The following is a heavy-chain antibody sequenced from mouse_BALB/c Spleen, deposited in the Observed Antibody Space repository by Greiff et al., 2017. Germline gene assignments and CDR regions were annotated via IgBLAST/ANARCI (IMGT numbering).Heavy chain of an antibody. Sequence: EVMLVESGGGLVKPGGSLKLSCAASGFTFSSYTMSWVRQTPEKRLEWVATISSGGSYTYYPDSVKGRFTISRDNAKNTLYLQMSSLNSEDTAMYYCTRGYYGSSYVRYFDVWGAGTTVTVSS. D-gene: IGHD1-1*01. J-gene: IGHJ1*01. CDR3: TRGYYGSSYVRYFDV. V-gene: IGHV5-6-4*01. CDR2: ISSGGSYT. CDR1: GFTFSSYT.